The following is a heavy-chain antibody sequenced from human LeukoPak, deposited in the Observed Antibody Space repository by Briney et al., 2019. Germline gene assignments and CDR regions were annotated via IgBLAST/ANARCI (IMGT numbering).Heavy chain of an antibody. CDR1: GFTFSNYN. V-gene: IGHV3-21*01. D-gene: IGHD1-26*01. CDR3: ARDPYNGNYGDSYYYFMDA. CDR2: ITSSSMYI. J-gene: IGHJ6*03. Sequence: GGSLRLSCAASGFTFSNYNMNWVRQTPGKGLEWVSSITSSSMYIYYADSVKGRFTISRDNAKNSLSLQMNSLRAEDTAVYYCARDPYNGNYGDSYYYFMDAWGKGTTVTISS.